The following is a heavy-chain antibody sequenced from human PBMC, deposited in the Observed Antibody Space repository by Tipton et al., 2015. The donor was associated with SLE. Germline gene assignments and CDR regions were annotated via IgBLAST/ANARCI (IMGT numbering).Heavy chain of an antibody. D-gene: IGHD3-9*01. CDR2: IYPGDSDT. Sequence: QSGPEVKKPGESLKISCKGSGYSFTTYWIGWVRQMPGKGLEWMGNIYPGDSDTRYSPSFQGQVTISADKSISTAYLQWSSLKASDTAMYYCARRPSGFTIPGAWFDPWGQGTLVTVSS. CDR3: ARRPSGFTIPGAWFDP. V-gene: IGHV5-51*03. J-gene: IGHJ5*02. CDR1: GYSFTTYW.